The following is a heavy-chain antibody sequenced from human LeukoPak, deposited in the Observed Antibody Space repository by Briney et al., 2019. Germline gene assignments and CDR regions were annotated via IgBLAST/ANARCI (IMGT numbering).Heavy chain of an antibody. CDR2: IYYSGST. D-gene: IGHD6-13*01. CDR3: ARDICSSSSCFWFDP. V-gene: IGHV4-59*12. Sequence: SETLSLTCTVSGGSISSYYWSWIRQPPGKGLEWIGYIYYSGSTNYNPSLKSRVTISVDTSKNQFSLKLSSVTAADTAVYYCARDICSSSSCFWFDPWGQGTLVTVSS. J-gene: IGHJ5*02. CDR1: GGSISSYY.